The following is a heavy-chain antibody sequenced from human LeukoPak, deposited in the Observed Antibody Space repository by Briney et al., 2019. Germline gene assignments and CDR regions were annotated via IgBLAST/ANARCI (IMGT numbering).Heavy chain of an antibody. CDR2: IRYDGSNK. J-gene: IGHJ4*02. V-gene: IGHV3-30*02. D-gene: IGHD1-26*01. CDR1: GFTFSSYG. Sequence: GRSLRLSCAASGFTFSSYGMHWVRQAPGKGLEWVAFIRYDGSNKYYADSVKGRFTISRDNSKNTLYLQMNSLRAEDTAVYYCAQDSKTYSGSYGVDYWGQGTLVTVSS. CDR3: AQDSKTYSGSYGVDY.